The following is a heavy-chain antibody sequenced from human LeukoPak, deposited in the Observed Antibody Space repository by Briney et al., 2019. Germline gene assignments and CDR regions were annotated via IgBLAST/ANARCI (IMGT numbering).Heavy chain of an antibody. CDR3: ARGSLAVAAFY. D-gene: IGHD6-19*01. CDR1: GGSLSGYY. J-gene: IGHJ4*02. Sequence: SETLALTFAVFGGSLSGYYWSWIRQPPEKGLEWIGEINHSGSTNYNPSLKSRVTISVDTAKNQCCLKLSSVTAADTAVYYCARGSLAVAAFYWGQGTLGTVSP. V-gene: IGHV4-34*01. CDR2: INHSGST.